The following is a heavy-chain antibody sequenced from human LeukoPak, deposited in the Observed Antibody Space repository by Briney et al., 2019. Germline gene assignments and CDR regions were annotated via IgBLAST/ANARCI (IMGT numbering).Heavy chain of an antibody. J-gene: IGHJ4*02. CDR3: ARGSGYSSGWYRLAEPSNYFDY. CDR1: GYTFTSYG. CDR2: ISAYNGNT. Sequence: ASVKVSCKASGYTFTSYGISWVRQAPGQGLEWMGWISAYNGNTNYAQKLQGRVTMTTDTSTSTAYMELRSLRSDDTAVYYCARGSGYSSGWYRLAEPSNYFDYWGQGTLVTVSS. D-gene: IGHD6-19*01. V-gene: IGHV1-18*01.